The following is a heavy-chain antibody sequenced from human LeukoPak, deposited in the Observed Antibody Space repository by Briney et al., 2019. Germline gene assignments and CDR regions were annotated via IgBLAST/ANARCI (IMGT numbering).Heavy chain of an antibody. CDR2: ISSSSSYI. Sequence: GGSLRLSCAASGFTFSSYSMNWVRQAPGKGLEWVSSISSSSSYIYYADSVKGRFTISRDNAKNSLYLQMTSLRAEDTAVYYCARGRLAARPGWFDPWGQGTLVTVSS. CDR3: ARGRLAARPGWFDP. J-gene: IGHJ5*02. D-gene: IGHD6-6*01. CDR1: GFTFSSYS. V-gene: IGHV3-21*01.